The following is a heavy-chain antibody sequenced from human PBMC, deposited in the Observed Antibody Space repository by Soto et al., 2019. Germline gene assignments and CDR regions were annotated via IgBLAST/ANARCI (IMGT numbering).Heavy chain of an antibody. Sequence: SLRLSCEASGFMFSDYWMTWVRQAPGKGLEWVANIKQDGSEKHYVDSVKGRFTISRDNTKNSLYLQMSSLRAEDTAVYYCARGEGAGLFGMDVWGQGTTVTVSS. J-gene: IGHJ6*02. V-gene: IGHV3-7*03. CDR1: GFMFSDYW. CDR2: IKQDGSEK. D-gene: IGHD1-26*01. CDR3: ARGEGAGLFGMDV.